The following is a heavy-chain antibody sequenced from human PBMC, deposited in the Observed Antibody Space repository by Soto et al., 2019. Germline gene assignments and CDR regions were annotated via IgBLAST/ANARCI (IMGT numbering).Heavy chain of an antibody. Sequence: PGGSLRLSCAASGFTFSSYWMSWVRQAPGKGLEWVANIKQDGSEKYYVDSVKGRFTISRDNAKNSLYLQMNSLRAEDTAVYYCARAPSIAAAGNSYYGMDVWGQGTTVTVSS. CDR3: ARAPSIAAAGNSYYGMDV. V-gene: IGHV3-7*03. CDR1: GFTFSSYW. J-gene: IGHJ6*02. D-gene: IGHD6-13*01. CDR2: IKQDGSEK.